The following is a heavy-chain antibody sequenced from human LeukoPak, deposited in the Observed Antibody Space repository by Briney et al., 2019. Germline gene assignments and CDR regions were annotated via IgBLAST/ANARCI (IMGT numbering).Heavy chain of an antibody. CDR1: GFTFSNYG. CDR2: VYFDGSNK. Sequence: PGRSLRLSCAASGFTFSNYGMHWVRQAPGKGLEWVAVVYFDGSNKYYADSVKGRFTISRDISQNTLYLQMNNLRAEDTAVYHCARGVLAPYYYGSGSFDNWGQGTLVTVSS. V-gene: IGHV3-33*01. CDR3: ARGVLAPYYYGSGSFDN. D-gene: IGHD3-10*01. J-gene: IGHJ4*02.